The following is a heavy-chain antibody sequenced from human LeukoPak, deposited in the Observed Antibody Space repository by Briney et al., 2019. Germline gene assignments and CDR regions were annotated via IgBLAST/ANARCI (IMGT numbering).Heavy chain of an antibody. D-gene: IGHD5-18*01. V-gene: IGHV1-46*01. J-gene: IGHJ4*02. Sequence: ASVTVSCTASGYTFTTYYMHWVRQAPGQGLEWMGIINPSDGSTSYAQKFQGRVTMTRDTSTSTVYMELSSLRSEDTAVYYCARAIEGYSYGYEFDYWGQGTLVTVSS. CDR2: INPSDGST. CDR1: GYTFTTYY. CDR3: ARAIEGYSYGYEFDY.